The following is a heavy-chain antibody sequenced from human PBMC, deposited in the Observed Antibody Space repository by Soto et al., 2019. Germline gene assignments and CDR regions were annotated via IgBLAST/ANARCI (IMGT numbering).Heavy chain of an antibody. D-gene: IGHD3-16*02. Sequence: QVQLVQSGAEVKKPGASVKVSCKASGYTFTSYGISWVRQAPGQGLEWMGWISAYNGNTNYAQKLQGRVTMTTDTSTSTDYMELRSLRSDDTAVYYCAREGETYYDYVWGSYRHNWFDPWGQGTLVTVSS. CDR1: GYTFTSYG. V-gene: IGHV1-18*01. CDR2: ISAYNGNT. J-gene: IGHJ5*02. CDR3: AREGETYYDYVWGSYRHNWFDP.